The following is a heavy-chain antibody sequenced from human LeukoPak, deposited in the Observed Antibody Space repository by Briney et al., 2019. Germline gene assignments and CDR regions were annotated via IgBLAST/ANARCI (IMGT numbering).Heavy chain of an antibody. V-gene: IGHV4-34*01. CDR1: GGSFSGSN. Sequence: SETLSLTCAVHGGSFSGSNWSWIRQPPGKGLEWIGEIYNSGSTIYNPSLKSRVTISVDTSKNQFSLNLISVTAAATAVYYCVRAYDYWGQGTLVTVSS. CDR3: VRAYDY. J-gene: IGHJ4*02. CDR2: IYNSGST.